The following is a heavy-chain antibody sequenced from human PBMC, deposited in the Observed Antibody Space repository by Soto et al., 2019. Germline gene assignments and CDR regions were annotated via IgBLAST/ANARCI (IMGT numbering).Heavy chain of an antibody. CDR1: GGSVSSTSYY. CDR2: IYYSGIS. V-gene: IGHV4-61*01. D-gene: IGHD1-26*01. CDR3: ARIVGSHYEMDV. Sequence: SETLSLTCTISGGSVSSTSYYWSWLRQPPGKGLEWIGYIYYSGISHYTPSLKSRVTILLDMSKNQFSLKLCYVTAADTAIYHCARIVGSHYEMDVWGQGTTVTVSS. J-gene: IGHJ6*02.